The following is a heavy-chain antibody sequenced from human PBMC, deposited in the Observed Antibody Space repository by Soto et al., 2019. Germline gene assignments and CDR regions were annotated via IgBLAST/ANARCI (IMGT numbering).Heavy chain of an antibody. V-gene: IGHV4-4*02. CDR1: GGSISSSNW. J-gene: IGHJ4*02. CDR2: IYHSGST. CDR3: ARAPYYDSSGYYLDY. D-gene: IGHD3-22*01. Sequence: QVQLQESVPGLVKPSGTLSLTCAVSGGSISSSNWWSWVRQPPGKGLEWIGEIYHSGSTNYNPSLKSRVTISVDKSKNQFSLTLSSVTAADTAVYYCARAPYYDSSGYYLDYWGQGTLVTVSS.